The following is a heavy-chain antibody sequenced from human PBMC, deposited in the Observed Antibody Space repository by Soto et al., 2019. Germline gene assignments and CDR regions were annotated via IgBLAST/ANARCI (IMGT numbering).Heavy chain of an antibody. V-gene: IGHV4-31*03. CDR1: GDSVTGGGFY. D-gene: IGHD1-1*01. Sequence: QVQLQESGPGLVKPSQTLSLTCTASGDSVTGGGFYWSWIRQHPGEGLEWIGYIHRSGSTYYNPSLKSRLSIFLDTSKNAFSLNLTSVTAADTATYFCARYGNKDAFDVWGQGTSVIVSS. CDR3: ARYGNKDAFDV. CDR2: IHRSGST. J-gene: IGHJ3*01.